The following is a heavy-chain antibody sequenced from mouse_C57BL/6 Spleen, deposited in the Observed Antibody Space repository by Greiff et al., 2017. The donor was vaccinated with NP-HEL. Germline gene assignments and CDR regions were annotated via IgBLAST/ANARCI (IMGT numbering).Heavy chain of an antibody. D-gene: IGHD1-1*01. CDR3: ARSSHYYGSSPAWFAY. CDR1: GFTFTDYY. Sequence: EVNVVESGGGLVQPGGSLSLSCAASGFTFTDYYMSWVRQPPGKALEWLGFIRNKANGYTTEYSASVKGRFTISRDNSQSILYLQMNALRAEDSATYYCARSSHYYGSSPAWFAYWGQGTLVTVSA. J-gene: IGHJ3*01. V-gene: IGHV7-3*01. CDR2: IRNKANGYTT.